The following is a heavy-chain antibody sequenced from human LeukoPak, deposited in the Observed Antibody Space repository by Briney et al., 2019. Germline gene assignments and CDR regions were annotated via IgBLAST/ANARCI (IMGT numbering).Heavy chain of an antibody. D-gene: IGHD2-15*01. V-gene: IGHV1-18*01. CDR1: GYTFTSYG. J-gene: IGHJ6*02. CDR2: ISAYNGNT. Sequence: ASVKVSCKASGYTFTSYGTSWVRQAPGQGLEWMGWISAYNGNTNYAQKLQGRVTMTTDTSTSTAYMELRSLRSDDTAVYYCARDPEVAAATYYYGMDVWGQGTTVTVSS. CDR3: ARDPEVAAATYYYGMDV.